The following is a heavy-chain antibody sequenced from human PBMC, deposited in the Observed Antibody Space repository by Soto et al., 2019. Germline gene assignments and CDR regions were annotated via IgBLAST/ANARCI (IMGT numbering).Heavy chain of an antibody. CDR1: GFTFSSYA. CDR3: AKDLYIDQSTYGDYVFRNADY. D-gene: IGHD4-17*01. V-gene: IGHV3-23*01. CDR2: ISGSGGST. J-gene: IGHJ4*02. Sequence: GGSLRLSCAASGFTFSSYAMSWVRQAPGKGLEWVSAISGSGGSTYYADSVKGRFTISRDNSKNTRYLQMNSLRAEDTAVYYCAKDLYIDQSTYGDYVFRNADYWGQGTLVTVSS.